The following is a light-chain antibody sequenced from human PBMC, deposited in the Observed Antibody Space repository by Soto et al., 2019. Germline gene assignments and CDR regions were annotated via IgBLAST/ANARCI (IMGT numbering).Light chain of an antibody. CDR1: QSVSSY. CDR2: DAS. CDR3: QQRSNWPPWWT. V-gene: IGKV3-11*01. Sequence: EIVLTQSPATLSLSPGERATLSCRASQSVSSYLAWYQQKPGQAPRLLIYDASNRATGIPARFSGSGSVTDFLLTINSLEPEDYAVYFCQQRSNWPPWWTFGRGTKVEIK. J-gene: IGKJ1*01.